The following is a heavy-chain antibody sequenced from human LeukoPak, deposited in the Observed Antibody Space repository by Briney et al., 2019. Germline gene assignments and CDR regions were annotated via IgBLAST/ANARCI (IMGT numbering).Heavy chain of an antibody. Sequence: GGSLRLSCAASGFTFSSYAMSWVRQAPGKGLEWVSAISGSGGSTYYADSVKGRFTISRDTSKNALYLHMNSLRVEDTAVYFCAKAPVTSCRGAYCYPFDSWGQGTLVTVSS. CDR2: ISGSGGST. D-gene: IGHD2-21*01. J-gene: IGHJ4*02. CDR3: AKAPVTSCRGAYCYPFDS. CDR1: GFTFSSYA. V-gene: IGHV3-23*01.